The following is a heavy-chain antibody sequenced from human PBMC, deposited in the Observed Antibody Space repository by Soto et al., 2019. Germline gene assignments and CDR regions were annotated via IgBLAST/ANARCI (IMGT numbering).Heavy chain of an antibody. D-gene: IGHD1-26*01. V-gene: IGHV4-39*01. CDR2: IYYSGST. CDR3: AMSRGSYPLDY. CDR1: GGSISSSSYY. Sequence: SETLSLTCTVSGGSISSSSYYWGWIRQPPGKGLEWIGGIYYSGSTYYNPSLKSRVTISVATSKNQFSLKLSSVTAADTAVYYCAMSRGSYPLDYWGQGTLVTVSS. J-gene: IGHJ4*02.